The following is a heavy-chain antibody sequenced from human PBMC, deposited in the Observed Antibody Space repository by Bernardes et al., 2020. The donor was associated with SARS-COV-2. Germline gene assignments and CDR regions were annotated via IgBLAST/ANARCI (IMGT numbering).Heavy chain of an antibody. J-gene: IGHJ5*02. Sequence: VGSLRLSCAASGFTFSGYAMTWVRQAPGQGLEWVSGISGSGGSTYYAASVKGRFTISRDNSKNTLYLQMNSLRDEDTAVYYCAKVPQNIVVIPAALGFDTWGQGTLVTVSS. D-gene: IGHD2-2*01. V-gene: IGHV3-23*01. CDR2: ISGSGGST. CDR3: AKVPQNIVVIPAALGFDT. CDR1: GFTFSGYA.